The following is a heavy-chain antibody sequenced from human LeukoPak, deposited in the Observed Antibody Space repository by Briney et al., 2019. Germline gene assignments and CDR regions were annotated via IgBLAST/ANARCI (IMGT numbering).Heavy chain of an antibody. CDR1: GFTFSSYG. V-gene: IGHV3-33*01. D-gene: IGHD2-21*01. CDR2: IWYDGSNK. J-gene: IGHJ3*02. CDR3: AREDIVAYDAFDI. Sequence: GGSLRLSCAASGFTFSSYGMHWVRQAPGKGLEWVAVIWYDGSNKYYADSVKGRFTISRDNSKNTLYLQMNSLRAEDTAVYYCAREDIVAYDAFDIWGQGTMVTVSS.